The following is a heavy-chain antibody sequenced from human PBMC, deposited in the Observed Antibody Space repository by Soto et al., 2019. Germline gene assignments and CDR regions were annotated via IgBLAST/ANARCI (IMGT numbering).Heavy chain of an antibody. CDR3: ARDKGYCSDTSCPDFDY. J-gene: IGHJ4*02. Sequence: GASVKVSCKASGGTLSSYTFSLVRQAPGQGLEWMGRVIPNLGVTNYAKKFQGRFTIVVDTSTSTAYMELNSLRYEDTAVYYCARDKGYCSDTSCPDFDYWGQGTLVTVSS. CDR1: GGTLSSYT. D-gene: IGHD2-15*01. CDR2: VIPNLGVT. V-gene: IGHV1-69*04.